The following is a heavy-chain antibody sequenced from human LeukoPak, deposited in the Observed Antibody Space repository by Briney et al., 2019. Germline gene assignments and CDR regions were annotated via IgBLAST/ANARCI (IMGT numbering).Heavy chain of an antibody. D-gene: IGHD3-3*01. Sequence: SETLSLTCTVSGGSISSGDYYWRWIRQPPGKGLEWIGYIYYSGSTYYNPSLKSRVTISVDTSKNQFSLKLSSVTAADTAVYYCARYLRKYDFWSGFDAFDIWGQGTMVTVSS. CDR1: GGSISSGDYY. CDR3: ARYLRKYDFWSGFDAFDI. J-gene: IGHJ3*02. CDR2: IYYSGST. V-gene: IGHV4-30-4*08.